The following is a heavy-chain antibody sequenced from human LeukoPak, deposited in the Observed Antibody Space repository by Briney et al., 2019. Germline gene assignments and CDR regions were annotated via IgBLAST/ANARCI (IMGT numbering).Heavy chain of an antibody. V-gene: IGHV3-23*01. CDR2: INGSGNST. D-gene: IGHD2-21*02. Sequence: GGSLRLSCAAYGFIFRNYYMSWVRQAPGKGLEWVSPINGSGNSTYYADSVQGRFTISRDNSKNTLYLQMNSLRAEDTAVYYCARVVTYYYGMDVWGQGTTVTVSS. CDR3: ARVVTYYYGMDV. CDR1: GFIFRNYY. J-gene: IGHJ6*02.